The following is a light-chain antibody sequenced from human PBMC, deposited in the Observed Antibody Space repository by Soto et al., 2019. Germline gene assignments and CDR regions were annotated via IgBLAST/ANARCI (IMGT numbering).Light chain of an antibody. CDR2: DVT. J-gene: IGLJ1*01. V-gene: IGLV2-14*03. Sequence: QSALTQPASVSGSPGQSITISCTGTSSDVGGYNYVSWYQHHPGKAPKLIIYDVTNRPSGVSNPFSGSKSGNTASLTISGLQPEDEADYYCSSYTTSNTRQLVFGTGTKVNVL. CDR1: SSDVGGYNY. CDR3: SSYTTSNTRQLV.